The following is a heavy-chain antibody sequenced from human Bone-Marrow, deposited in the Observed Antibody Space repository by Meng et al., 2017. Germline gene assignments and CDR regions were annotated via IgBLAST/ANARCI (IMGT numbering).Heavy chain of an antibody. CDR2: IYTSGST. CDR1: GGSISSYY. Sequence: TLSLTCTVSGGSISSYYWSWIRQPAGKGLEWIGRIYTSGSTNYNPSLKSRVTMSVDTSKNQFSLKLSSVTAADTAVYYCARGGSDRYSSSWYKLPGGYYYGMDVWGQGTTVTVSS. V-gene: IGHV4-4*07. J-gene: IGHJ6*02. D-gene: IGHD6-13*01. CDR3: ARGGSDRYSSSWYKLPGGYYYGMDV.